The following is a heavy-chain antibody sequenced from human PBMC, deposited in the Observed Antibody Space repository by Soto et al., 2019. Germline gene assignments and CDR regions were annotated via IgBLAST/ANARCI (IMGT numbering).Heavy chain of an antibody. CDR3: ARDGEQWLVPEY. Sequence: QVQLVESGGGVVQPGRSLRLSCAASGFTFSSYGMHWVRQAPGKGLEWVAVIWYDGSNKYYADSVKGRFTISRDNSKNTLYLQMNSLRAEDTAVYYCARDGEQWLVPEYWGQGTLVTVSS. CDR1: GFTFSSYG. V-gene: IGHV3-33*01. D-gene: IGHD6-19*01. CDR2: IWYDGSNK. J-gene: IGHJ4*02.